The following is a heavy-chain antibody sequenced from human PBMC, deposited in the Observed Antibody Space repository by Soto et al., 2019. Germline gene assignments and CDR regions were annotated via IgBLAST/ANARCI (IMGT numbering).Heavy chain of an antibody. Sequence: QLLLQESGPGLVKPSETLSLTCTVSGGSIATNKYYWGWIRQPPGKGLEWIGTIYYSGTTYYNPSLKSRVTISVDTSKNQFSLKLTSVTAADTSVYYCARFDYGDPGSDYWGQGTLITVSS. CDR3: ARFDYGDPGSDY. CDR1: GGSIATNKYY. CDR2: IYYSGTT. D-gene: IGHD4-17*01. V-gene: IGHV4-39*01. J-gene: IGHJ4*02.